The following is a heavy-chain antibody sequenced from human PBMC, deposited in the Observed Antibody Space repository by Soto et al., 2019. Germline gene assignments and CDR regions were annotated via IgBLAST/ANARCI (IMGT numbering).Heavy chain of an antibody. CDR2: IWYDGSNK. V-gene: IGHV3-33*01. J-gene: IGHJ4*02. D-gene: IGHD3-16*02. CDR1: GFTFSSYG. Sequence: GGSMRLSCAASGFTFSSYGRHWVRQAPGKGLEWVAVIWYDGSNKYYADSVKGRFTISRDNSKNTLYLQMNSLRAEDTAVYYCARDSRGGIMITFGGVIPKYDYWGQGTLVTVSS. CDR3: ARDSRGGIMITFGGVIPKYDY.